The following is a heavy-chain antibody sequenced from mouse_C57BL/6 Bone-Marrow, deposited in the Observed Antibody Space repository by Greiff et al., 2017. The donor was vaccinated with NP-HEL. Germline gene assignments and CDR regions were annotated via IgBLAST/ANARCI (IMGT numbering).Heavy chain of an antibody. J-gene: IGHJ3*01. CDR2: IDPETGCT. D-gene: IGHD2-4*01. CDR3: TGNYDWFAY. CDR1: GYTFTDYE. Sequence: VQRVESGAELVRPGASVTLSCKASGYTFTDYEMHWVKQTPVHGLEWIGAIDPETGCTAYNQKFKGKAILTADKSSSTAYMELRSLTSEDSAVYYCTGNYDWFAYWGQGTLVTVSA. V-gene: IGHV1-15*01.